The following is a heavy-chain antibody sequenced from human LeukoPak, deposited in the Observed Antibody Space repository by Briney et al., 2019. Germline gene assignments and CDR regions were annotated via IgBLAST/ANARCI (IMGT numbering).Heavy chain of an antibody. V-gene: IGHV4-39*07. D-gene: IGHD1-26*01. CDR3: ARSGSYYDYYFDY. CDR1: GGSISSSSYY. J-gene: IGHJ4*02. Sequence: SETLSLTCTVSGGSISSSSYYWGWIRQPPGKGLEWIGSIYYSGSTYYNPSLKSRVTISVDTSKNQFSLKLSSVTAADTAVYYCARSGSYYDYYFDYWGQGTLVTVSS. CDR2: IYYSGST.